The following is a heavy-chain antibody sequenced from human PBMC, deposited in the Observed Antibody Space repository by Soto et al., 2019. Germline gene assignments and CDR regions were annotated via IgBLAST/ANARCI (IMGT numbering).Heavy chain of an antibody. CDR1: GFTFSNAW. Sequence: EVQLVESGGGLVKPGGSLRLSCAASGFTFSNAWMSWVRQAPGKGLEWVGRIKSKTDGGTTDYAAPVKGRFTISRDDSKNTLYLQMNSLKTEDTAVYYCTTAWTPVAGLVGDGEYFDYWGQGTLVTVSS. CDR2: IKSKTDGGTT. J-gene: IGHJ4*02. V-gene: IGHV3-15*01. D-gene: IGHD6-19*01. CDR3: TTAWTPVAGLVGDGEYFDY.